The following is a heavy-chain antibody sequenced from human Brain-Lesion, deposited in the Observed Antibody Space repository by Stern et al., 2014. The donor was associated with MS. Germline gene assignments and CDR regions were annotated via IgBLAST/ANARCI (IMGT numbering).Heavy chain of an antibody. CDR3: ARAVRNQLLSEY. CDR1: GYTFSSYD. Sequence: VQLVESGAEVKKPGASVKVSCKASGYTFSSYDITWVRQASGHGLEWMRWMNPYSGNTGYAQKFKGRVSMTSDPSISTVYMELTSLTSDDTAVYFCARAVRNQLLSEYWGQGTLVTVSS. D-gene: IGHD2-2*01. V-gene: IGHV1-8*01. CDR2: MNPYSGNT. J-gene: IGHJ4*02.